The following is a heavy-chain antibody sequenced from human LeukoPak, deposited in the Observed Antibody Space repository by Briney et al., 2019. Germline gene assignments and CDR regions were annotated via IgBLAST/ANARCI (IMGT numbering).Heavy chain of an antibody. Sequence: PGGSLRLSCVASGFTFSNYWMHWVRQAPGKGLVWVSRINSDGSITNYADSVKGRFTISRDNAKNILYLQMNNLRAEDTGVYYCAPRQDMRWDWGRGTLLTVSS. V-gene: IGHV3-74*01. CDR1: GFTFSNYW. J-gene: IGHJ4*02. CDR3: APRQDMRWD. D-gene: IGHD2-15*01. CDR2: INSDGSIT.